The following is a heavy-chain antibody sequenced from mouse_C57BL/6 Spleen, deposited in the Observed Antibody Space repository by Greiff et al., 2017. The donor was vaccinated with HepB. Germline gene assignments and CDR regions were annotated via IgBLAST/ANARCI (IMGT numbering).Heavy chain of an antibody. J-gene: IGHJ4*01. CDR2: INPNNGGT. D-gene: IGHD1-1*01. V-gene: IGHV1-22*01. CDR3: ATVITTVVNAMDY. CDR1: GYTFTDYN. Sequence: VQLQQSGPELVKPGASVKMSCKASGYTFTDYNMHWVKQSHGKSLEWIGYINPNNGGTSYNQKFKGKATLTVNKSSSTAYMELRSLTSEDSAVYYCATVITTVVNAMDYWVQGSSVTVSS.